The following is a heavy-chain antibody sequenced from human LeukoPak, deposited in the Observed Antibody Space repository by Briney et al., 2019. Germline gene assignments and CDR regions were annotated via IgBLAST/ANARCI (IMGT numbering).Heavy chain of an antibody. Sequence: GRSLRLSCSASGFTFDDYAMHWVRQAPGKGLEGVSGISWNSGSIGYEDSVKGRFTISRDNAKNSLYLQMNSLRAEDMALYYCAKGYSSGWGPFDYWGQGTLVTVSS. J-gene: IGHJ4*02. D-gene: IGHD6-19*01. CDR3: AKGYSSGWGPFDY. V-gene: IGHV3-9*03. CDR1: GFTFDDYA. CDR2: ISWNSGSI.